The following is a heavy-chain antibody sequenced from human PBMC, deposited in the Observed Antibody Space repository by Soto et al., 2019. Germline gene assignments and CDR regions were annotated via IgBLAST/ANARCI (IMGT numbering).Heavy chain of an antibody. J-gene: IGHJ3*02. CDR3: TRDKLNSYYDYVWGSYRYPLDAFDI. CDR1: GFTFGDYA. CDR2: IRSKAYGGTT. Sequence: GGSLRLSCTASGFTFGDYAMSWFRQAPGKGLEWVGFIRSKAYGGTTEYAASVKGRFTISRDDSKSIAYLQMNSLKTEDTAVYYCTRDKLNSYYDYVWGSYRYPLDAFDIWGQGTMVTVSS. D-gene: IGHD3-16*02. V-gene: IGHV3-49*03.